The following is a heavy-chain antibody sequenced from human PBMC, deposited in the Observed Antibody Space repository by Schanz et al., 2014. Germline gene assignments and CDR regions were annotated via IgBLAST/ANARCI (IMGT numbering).Heavy chain of an antibody. J-gene: IGHJ6*02. V-gene: IGHV3-23*01. Sequence: EVHLLESGGGLVQPGGSLRLSCAASGFTFSNHALRWVRQAPGKGLEWVSGIGGSGSTYYADSVRGRFTISRDNSMNTMYLQMNSLRTDDAAVYYCARAQGVIRLFYGVDVWGQGTTVTVSS. CDR3: ARAQGVIRLFYGVDV. CDR1: GFTFSNHA. CDR2: IGGSGST. D-gene: IGHD3-10*01.